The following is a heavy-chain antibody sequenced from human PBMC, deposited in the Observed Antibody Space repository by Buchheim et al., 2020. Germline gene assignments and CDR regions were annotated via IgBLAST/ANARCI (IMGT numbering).Heavy chain of an antibody. V-gene: IGHV4-39*07. Sequence: QLQLQESGPGLVKPSETLSLTCTVSGDSIISTSYYWGWIRQSPGRGLEWIGCIFRSGSTHYNPSLKSRVTIPVDTSKNRFSLKLSSVTAADTAVYYCARDLYLASGTFYSVSYRFDYWGQG. J-gene: IGHJ4*02. D-gene: IGHD3-10*01. CDR2: IFRSGST. CDR1: GDSIISTSYY. CDR3: ARDLYLASGTFYSVSYRFDY.